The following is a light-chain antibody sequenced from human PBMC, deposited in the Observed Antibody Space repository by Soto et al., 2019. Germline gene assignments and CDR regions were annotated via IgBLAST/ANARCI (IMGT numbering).Light chain of an antibody. Sequence: EIVLAQSPATLSLSPGERATLSGRASQSVTNNFLAWYRQKPGQAPRLLIYGASSRATGIPDRVSGSGSGADFTLTISRLEPEDFAVYYCQVYGRAPWTFGQGTKVDIK. CDR3: QVYGRAPWT. V-gene: IGKV3-20*01. CDR2: GAS. J-gene: IGKJ1*01. CDR1: QSVTNNF.